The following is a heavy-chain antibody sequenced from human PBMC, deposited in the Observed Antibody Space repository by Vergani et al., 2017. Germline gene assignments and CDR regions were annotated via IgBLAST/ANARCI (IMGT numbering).Heavy chain of an antibody. CDR2: IYYSGST. Sequence: QVQLQQWGAGLLKPSETLSPTCAVYGGSFSGYYWSWIRQPPGKGLEWIGYIYYSGSTNYNPSLKSRVTISVDTSKNQFSLKLSSVTAADTAVYYCARASSSGYYLVDYFDYWGQGTLVTVSS. J-gene: IGHJ4*02. CDR3: ARASSSGYYLVDYFDY. V-gene: IGHV4-34*11. D-gene: IGHD3-22*01. CDR1: GGSFSGYY.